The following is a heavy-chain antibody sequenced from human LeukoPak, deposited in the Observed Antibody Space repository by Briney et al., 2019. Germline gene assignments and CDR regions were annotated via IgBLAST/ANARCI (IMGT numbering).Heavy chain of an antibody. CDR1: GFSVGSNY. CDR2: IYTGGTT. CDR3: AREGRFQSFDY. J-gene: IGHJ4*02. V-gene: IGHV3-53*01. Sequence: SGGSLRLSCAASGFSVGSNYMSWVRQAPGKGLEWVSFIYTGGTTHYAESVMGRFTISRDDSHNTVHLHMSGLRAEDTAVYYCAREGRFQSFDYWGQGTLVAVSS.